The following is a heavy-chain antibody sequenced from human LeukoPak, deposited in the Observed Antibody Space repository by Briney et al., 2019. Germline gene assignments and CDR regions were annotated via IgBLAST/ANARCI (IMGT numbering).Heavy chain of an antibody. CDR1: GGSFSGYY. J-gene: IGHJ4*02. CDR2: INHSGST. V-gene: IGHV4-34*01. D-gene: IGHD6-19*01. Sequence: SETLSLTCAVYGGSFSGYYWSWIRQPPGKGLEWIGEINHSGSTNYNPSLKSRVTISVDTSKNQFSLKLSSVTAADTAVYYCAREAAVAGNPPYYFDYWGQGTLVTVSS. CDR3: AREAAVAGNPPYYFDY.